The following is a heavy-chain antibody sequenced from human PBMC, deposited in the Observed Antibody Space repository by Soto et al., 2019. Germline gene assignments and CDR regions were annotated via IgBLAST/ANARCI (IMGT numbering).Heavy chain of an antibody. D-gene: IGHD7-27*01. CDR2: ISSSGSTI. CDR3: ASGLTGDLQVYYYGMDV. V-gene: IGHV3-48*03. J-gene: IGHJ6*02. CDR1: GFTFSSYE. Sequence: GALRLSCAASGFTFSSYEMNWVRQAPGKGLEWVSYISSSGSTIYCADSVKGRFTISRDNAKNSLYLQMNSLRAEDTAVYYCASGLTGDLQVYYYGMDVWGQGTTVTVSS.